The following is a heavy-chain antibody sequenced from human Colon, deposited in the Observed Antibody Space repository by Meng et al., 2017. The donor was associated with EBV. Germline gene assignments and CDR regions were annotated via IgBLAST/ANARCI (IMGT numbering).Heavy chain of an antibody. CDR3: ARGGPYPDSSGFHWYFDL. D-gene: IGHD3-22*01. J-gene: IGHJ2*01. Sequence: QGQLLQSGSELKKPGASVKVSCKASGYTFINYAINWVRQAPGQGLEWMGWINTHTGNPTYGQGFTGRFVLSSDTSVSTANLQISSLKAEDTAVYYCARGGPYPDSSGFHWYFDLWGRGTLVTVSS. CDR1: GYTFINYA. V-gene: IGHV7-4-1*02. CDR2: INTHTGNP.